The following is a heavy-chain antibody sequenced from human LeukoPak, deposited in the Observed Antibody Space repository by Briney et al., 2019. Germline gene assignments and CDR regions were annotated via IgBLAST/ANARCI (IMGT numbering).Heavy chain of an antibody. J-gene: IGHJ4*02. CDR3: ARAGWLQPLN. D-gene: IGHD5-18*01. CDR1: GGSISSYY. CDR2: IYYSGST. V-gene: IGHV4-59*01. Sequence: KPSETLSLTFTVSGGSISSYYWSWIRQPPGKALEWIGYIYYSGSTNYNPSLKSRVTISVDTSKNQFSLKLNSVTAADTAVYYCARAGWLQPLNWGQGTLVTVSS.